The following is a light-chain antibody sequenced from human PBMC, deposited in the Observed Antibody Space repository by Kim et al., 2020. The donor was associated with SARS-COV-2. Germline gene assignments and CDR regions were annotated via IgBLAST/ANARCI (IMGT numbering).Light chain of an antibody. CDR3: RHYSRFPYT. Sequence: SASVGDIVTITCRGSQNITSWWACYQQQPGKDPNLLIYLASTLERGGPSRFIGSGSGTEFTITIDSLQPHDFATYYCRHYSRFPYTFGQGTKLEI. CDR1: QNITSW. J-gene: IGKJ2*01. CDR2: LAS. V-gene: IGKV1-5*03.